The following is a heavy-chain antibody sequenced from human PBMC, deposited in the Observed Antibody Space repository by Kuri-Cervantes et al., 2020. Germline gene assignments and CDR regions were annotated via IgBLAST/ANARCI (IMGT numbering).Heavy chain of an antibody. CDR3: ARGTYSGYDLEAFDI. Sequence: GESLKISCKGSGYSFTSYWIGWVRQMPGKGLEWMGIIYPGDSDTRYSPSFQGQVTISADKSISTAYLQWSSLKASDTAMYYCARGTYSGYDLEAFDIWGQGTMVTVSS. CDR2: IYPGDSDT. D-gene: IGHD5-12*01. V-gene: IGHV5-51*01. CDR1: GYSFTSYW. J-gene: IGHJ3*02.